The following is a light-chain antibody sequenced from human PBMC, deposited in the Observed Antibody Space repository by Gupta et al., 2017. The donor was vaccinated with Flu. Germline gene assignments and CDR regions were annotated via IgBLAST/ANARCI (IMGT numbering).Light chain of an antibody. J-gene: IGLJ3*02. CDR2: NAN. CDR1: SGSASLSNY. CDR3: VLHLGDGVGV. Sequence: CGFSSGSASLSNYPRYNHQTPGQAQRTLTSITLTYNANTRSPGVPERFSGSILGGKAALTITGAQAEDKADYYCVLHLGDGVGVFGGGTKLTV. V-gene: IGLV8-61*01.